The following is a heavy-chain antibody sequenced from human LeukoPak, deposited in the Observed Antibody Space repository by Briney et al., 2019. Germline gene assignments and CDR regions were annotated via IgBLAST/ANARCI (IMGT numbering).Heavy chain of an antibody. V-gene: IGHV3-64*04. CDR3: AKDGGGTDFDY. D-gene: IGHD1-26*01. Sequence: PGGSLRLSCSASGFTFSSYPMHWVRQAPGKGLEYVSAINSNGDSTYYADSVKGRFTISRDNSKNTLYLQMNSLRAEDTAIYYCAKDGGGTDFDYWGQGTLVTVSS. CDR1: GFTFSSYP. J-gene: IGHJ4*02. CDR2: INSNGDST.